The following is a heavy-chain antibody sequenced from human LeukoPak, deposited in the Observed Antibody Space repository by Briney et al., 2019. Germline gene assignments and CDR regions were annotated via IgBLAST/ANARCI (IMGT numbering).Heavy chain of an antibody. CDR3: VRGQWNSIYYFDS. V-gene: IGHV6-1*01. CDR2: TYYRSKFYN. D-gene: IGHD6-19*01. Sequence: SQTLSLTCAISGDSVSRNNAGWNWIRQSPSRGLEWLGRTYYRSKFYNDYAVSVQSRITIDPDTSRDQFSLQPNSVTPEDTAIYYCVRGQWNSIYYFDSWGQGTLVTVSS. J-gene: IGHJ4*02. CDR1: GDSVSRNNAG.